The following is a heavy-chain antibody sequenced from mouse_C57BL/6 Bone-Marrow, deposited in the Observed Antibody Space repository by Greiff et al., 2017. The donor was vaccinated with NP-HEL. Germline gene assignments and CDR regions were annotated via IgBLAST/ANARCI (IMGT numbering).Heavy chain of an antibody. V-gene: IGHV1-85*01. CDR2: IYPRDGST. J-gene: IGHJ2*01. CDR1: GYTFTSYD. Sequence: VKLVESGPELVKPGASVKLSCKASGYTFTSYDINWVKQRPGQGLEWIGWIYPRDGSTKYNEKFKGKATLTVDTSSSTAYMELHSLTSEDSAVYFCAREREDYWGQGTTLTVSS. CDR3: AREREDY.